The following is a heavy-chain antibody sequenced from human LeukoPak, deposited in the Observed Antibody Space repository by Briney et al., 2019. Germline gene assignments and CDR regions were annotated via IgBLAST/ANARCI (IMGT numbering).Heavy chain of an antibody. V-gene: IGHV6-1*01. CDR1: GDSVSSNSAA. CDR2: TYYRSKWYH. CDR3: ARELEVATIYSYFDH. Sequence: SQTLPLTCAISGDSVSSNSAAWNWIRQSPSRGLEWLGRTYYRSKWYHHYAVSVKGRITINPDTSKSQFSLQLNSVTPEDTAVYYCARELEVATIYSYFDHWGQGTLVTVSS. J-gene: IGHJ4*02. D-gene: IGHD5-24*01.